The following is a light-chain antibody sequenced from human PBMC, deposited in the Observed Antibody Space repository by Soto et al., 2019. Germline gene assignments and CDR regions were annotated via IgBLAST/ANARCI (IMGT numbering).Light chain of an antibody. CDR3: QKYKSATPWT. V-gene: IGKV1-27*01. Sequence: DIQMTQSPSSLSASVGDRVTITCRASQGISNYLAWYQQKPGKVPKLLIYAASTLQSGVPSRFSGSGSGTDFTLTISSLQPEDVATYYCQKYKSATPWTFGQGTKVEIK. CDR2: AAS. CDR1: QGISNY. J-gene: IGKJ1*01.